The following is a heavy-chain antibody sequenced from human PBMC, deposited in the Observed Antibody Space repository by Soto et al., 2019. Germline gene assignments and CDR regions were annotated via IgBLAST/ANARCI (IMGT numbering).Heavy chain of an antibody. CDR2: IYHSGST. CDR1: GASISSGGYS. Sequence: QLQLQESGSGLVKPSQTLSLTCAVSGASISSGGYSWSWIRQPPGKGLEWIGYIYHSGSTYDNPSLKIRVTITVDRSKNQFSLKLSSVPAADTAVYYCARDYKGIVDYGGQGTLVTVSS. D-gene: IGHD3-10*01. V-gene: IGHV4-30-2*01. J-gene: IGHJ4*02. CDR3: ARDYKGIVDY.